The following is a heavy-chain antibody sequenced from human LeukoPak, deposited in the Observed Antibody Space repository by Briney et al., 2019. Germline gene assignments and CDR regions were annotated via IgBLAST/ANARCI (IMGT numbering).Heavy chain of an antibody. CDR1: GFTFSSYA. J-gene: IGHJ4*02. V-gene: IGHV3-23*01. Sequence: GGSLRLSCAASGFTFSSYAMSWVRQAPGKGLEWVSAISGSGGSTYYADSVKGRFTISRDNSKNTLYLQMNSLRAEDTAVYYCAKVVREYQLLPNIDYWGQGTLVTVSS. CDR2: ISGSGGST. CDR3: AKVVREYQLLPNIDY. D-gene: IGHD2-2*01.